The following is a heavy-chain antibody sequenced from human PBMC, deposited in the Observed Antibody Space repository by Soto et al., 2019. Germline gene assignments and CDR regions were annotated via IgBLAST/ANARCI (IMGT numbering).Heavy chain of an antibody. CDR3: ARTRSSSSARFDP. V-gene: IGHV4-34*01. CDR1: GGSFSGYY. D-gene: IGHD6-13*01. Sequence: SETLSLTCAVYGGSFSGYYWSWIRQPPGKGLEWIGEINHSGSTNYNPSLKSRVTISVDTSKDQFSLKLSSVTAADTAVYYCARTRSSSSARFDPWGQGTLVTVSS. CDR2: INHSGST. J-gene: IGHJ5*02.